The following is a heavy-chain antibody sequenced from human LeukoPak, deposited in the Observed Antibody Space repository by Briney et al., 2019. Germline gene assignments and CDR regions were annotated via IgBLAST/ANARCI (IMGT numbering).Heavy chain of an antibody. D-gene: IGHD1-14*01. Sequence: ASVKVSCKTSGYPFTTYEINWVRQAAGQGLEWMGWVHPNSGNTAYALKFQGRVTMTRDTSISTAYMELSSLRSDDTAVYFCARGPRNDPWGQGTLVTVSS. CDR3: ARGPRNDP. J-gene: IGHJ5*02. V-gene: IGHV1-8*01. CDR1: GYPFTTYE. CDR2: VHPNSGNT.